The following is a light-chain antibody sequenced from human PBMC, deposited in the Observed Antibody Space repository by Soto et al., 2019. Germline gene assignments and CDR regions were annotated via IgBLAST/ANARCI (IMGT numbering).Light chain of an antibody. CDR3: QQYNVGLT. CDR1: QSVSSD. V-gene: IGKV3-15*01. CDR2: GAS. Sequence: EIVMTQSPATLSVSPGERATLSCRASQSVSSDLAWYQQKPGQAPRLLIYGASTRAAGIPARFSCTGSGTDFTLSISSLQTEDFAVYYCQQYNVGLTFGPGTKVDIK. J-gene: IGKJ3*01.